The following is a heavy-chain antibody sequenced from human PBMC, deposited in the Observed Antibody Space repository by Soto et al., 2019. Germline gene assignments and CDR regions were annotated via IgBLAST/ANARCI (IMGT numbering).Heavy chain of an antibody. CDR1: GFTFSTYD. J-gene: IGHJ5*01. V-gene: IGHV3-23*01. Sequence: GGSLRLSCVASGFTFSTYDMTWVRQAPGKGPECVAVTSGSADRTSYADSVKGRFTISRDNSENKLYLQMSSLTAEDTAVYYCTKGSWLDSWGQGALVTVSS. CDR3: TKGSWLDS. CDR2: TSGSADRT.